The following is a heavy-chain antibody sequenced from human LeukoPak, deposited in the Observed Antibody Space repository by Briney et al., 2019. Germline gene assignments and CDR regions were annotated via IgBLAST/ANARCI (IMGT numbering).Heavy chain of an antibody. V-gene: IGHV4-34*01. Sequence: PSETLSLTCAVYGGSFSGYYWNWIRQTPGKGLEWVGEISHSGIINYIPSLMSRVSLSVDTSKNQFSLRLTSVTAADTAVYYCARRDFYGSGRSFDSWGQGTLVTVSP. CDR2: ISHSGII. D-gene: IGHD3-10*01. CDR3: ARRDFYGSGRSFDS. J-gene: IGHJ4*02. CDR1: GGSFSGYY.